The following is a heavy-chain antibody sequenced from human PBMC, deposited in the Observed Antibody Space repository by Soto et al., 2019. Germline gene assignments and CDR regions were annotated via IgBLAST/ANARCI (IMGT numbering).Heavy chain of an antibody. V-gene: IGHV1-2*04. D-gene: IGHD3-9*01. J-gene: IGHJ3*02. CDR1: GYTFTGYY. CDR2: INPNSGGT. CDR3: ARSDDIYAFDI. Sequence: ASVKVSCKASGYTFTGYYMHWVRQAPGQGLEWMGWINPNSGGTNYAQKFQGWVTMTRDTSISTAYMELSRLGSDDTAVYYCARSDDIYAFDIWGQGTMVTVSS.